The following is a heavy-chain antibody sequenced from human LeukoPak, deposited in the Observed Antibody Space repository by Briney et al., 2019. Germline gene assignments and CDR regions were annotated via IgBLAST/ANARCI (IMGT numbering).Heavy chain of an antibody. J-gene: IGHJ4*02. V-gene: IGHV7-4-1*02. CDR2: INAHTGNP. CDR3: AREVLRLDY. Sequence: ASVTVSCKASGYTFNTYSINWVRQAPGQGPEWVGWINAHTGNPTYAQGFTGRFVFSLDTSVSTAYLQISSLRAEDTAVYYCAREVLRLDYWGQGTLVTVSS. CDR1: GYTFNTYS.